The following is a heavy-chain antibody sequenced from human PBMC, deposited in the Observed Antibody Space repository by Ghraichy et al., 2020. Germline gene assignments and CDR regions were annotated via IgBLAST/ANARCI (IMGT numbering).Heavy chain of an antibody. J-gene: IGHJ4*02. CDR2: IYYSGST. CDR3: ARRAGLWFGELCDY. D-gene: IGHD3-10*01. CDR1: GGSISSSSYY. Sequence: SETLSLTCTVSGGSISSSSYYWGWIRQPPGKGLEWIGSIYYSGSTYYNPSLKSRVTISVDTSKNQFSLKLSSVTAADTAVYYCARRAGLWFGELCDYWGQGTLVTVSS. V-gene: IGHV4-39*01.